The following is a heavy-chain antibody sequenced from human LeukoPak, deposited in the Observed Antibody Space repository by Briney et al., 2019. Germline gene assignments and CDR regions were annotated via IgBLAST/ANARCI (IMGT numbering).Heavy chain of an antibody. CDR3: ARGGGMRSWYDFDY. Sequence: GGSLRLSCAASGFIFGRDSMNWVRQAPGRGLEFMANIKEAGSEKYHVDSVKGRFTISRDNDKNLVYLQMNSLRAEDTAVYYCARGGGMRSWYDFDYWGQGTLVTVSS. J-gene: IGHJ4*02. D-gene: IGHD6-13*01. CDR2: IKEAGSEK. V-gene: IGHV3-7*04. CDR1: GFIFGRDS.